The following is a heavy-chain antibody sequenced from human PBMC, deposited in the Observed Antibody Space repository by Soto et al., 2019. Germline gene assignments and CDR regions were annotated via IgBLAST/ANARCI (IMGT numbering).Heavy chain of an antibody. CDR1: RFTFGNYA. CDR3: AKARKATVNSPFDP. CDR2: ISAGGTGT. J-gene: IGHJ5*02. V-gene: IGHV3-23*01. Sequence: GGSLRLSCAASRFTFGNYAMTWVRQAPGKGLEWVSGISAGGTGTYYADPVKGRFTISRDNSKNTLYLQMNSLRAEDTAVYYCAKARKATVNSPFDPWGQGTLVTVSS. D-gene: IGHD4-4*01.